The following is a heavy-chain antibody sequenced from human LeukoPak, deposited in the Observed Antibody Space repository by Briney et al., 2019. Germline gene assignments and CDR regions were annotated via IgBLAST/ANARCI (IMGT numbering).Heavy chain of an antibody. CDR3: ASCLTITSCRSPNDAFDI. CDR2: IYSGGST. D-gene: IGHD2-2*01. Sequence: GGSLRLSCAASGFTVSSNYMSWVRQAPGKGLEWVSVIYSGGSTYYADSVKGRFTISRDNSKNTLYLQMNSLRAEDAAVYYCASCLTITSCRSPNDAFDIWGQGTMVTVSS. V-gene: IGHV3-66*01. J-gene: IGHJ3*02. CDR1: GFTVSSNY.